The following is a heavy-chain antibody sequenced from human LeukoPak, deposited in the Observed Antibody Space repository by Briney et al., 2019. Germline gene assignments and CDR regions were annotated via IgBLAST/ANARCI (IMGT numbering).Heavy chain of an antibody. V-gene: IGHV4-34*01. D-gene: IGHD2-15*01. J-gene: IGHJ4*02. CDR2: INHSGST. CDR1: GGSFSGYY. CDR3: ASSCSGVSCSTPTRLDY. Sequence: SETLPLTCAVYGGSFSGYYWSWIRQPPGKGLKWIGEINHSGSTNYNPSLKSRVTISVDTSKKQFSLKLSSVTAADTAVYYCASSCSGVSCSTPTRLDYWGQGTLVTVSS.